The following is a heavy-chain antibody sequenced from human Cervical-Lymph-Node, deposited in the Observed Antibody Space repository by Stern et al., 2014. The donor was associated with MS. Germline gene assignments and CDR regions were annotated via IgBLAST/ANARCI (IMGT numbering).Heavy chain of an antibody. CDR2: ISYDGDNK. CDR1: GFTFDSYA. Sequence: VQLVESGGGVVQPGRSLRLSCAASGFTFDSYAMHWVRQTPGKGLEWVAVISYDGDNKYYADSVKGRFTIYRENSTNTLYLLMNSLRPEDTAVYYCARERFSSSSRLFDYWGQGALVTVTS. J-gene: IGHJ4*02. V-gene: IGHV3-30-3*01. CDR3: ARERFSSSSRLFDY. D-gene: IGHD6-6*01.